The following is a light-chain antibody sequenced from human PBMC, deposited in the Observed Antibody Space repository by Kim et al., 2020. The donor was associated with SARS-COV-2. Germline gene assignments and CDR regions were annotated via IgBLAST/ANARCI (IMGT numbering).Light chain of an antibody. CDR1: QDIRND. Sequence: ASVGDTVTITCRASQDIRNDLGWYQQNPGRAPKRLIYGASSLQSGVPSRFSGSGSGTEFTLTISSLQPEDFATYFCLQHNSYPITFGQGTRLEIK. CDR3: LQHNSYPIT. CDR2: GAS. V-gene: IGKV1-17*01. J-gene: IGKJ5*01.